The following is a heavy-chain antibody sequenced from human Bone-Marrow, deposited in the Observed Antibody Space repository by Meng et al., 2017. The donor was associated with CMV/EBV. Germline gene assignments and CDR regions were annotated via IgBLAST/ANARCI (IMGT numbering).Heavy chain of an antibody. J-gene: IGHJ4*02. Sequence: GGSLRLSCAASGFTFDDYTMHWVRQAPGKGLEWVSLISWDGGSTYYADSVKGRFTISRDNDRNSVYLLMDSLRVEDTAKYYCVKGTGYDILTGYLDYWGRGALVTVSS. V-gene: IGHV3-43*01. D-gene: IGHD3-9*01. CDR2: ISWDGGST. CDR1: GFTFDDYT. CDR3: VKGTGYDILTGYLDY.